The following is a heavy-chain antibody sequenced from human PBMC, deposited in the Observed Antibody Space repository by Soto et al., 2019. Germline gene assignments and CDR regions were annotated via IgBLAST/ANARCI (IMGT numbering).Heavy chain of an antibody. J-gene: IGHJ4*02. CDR3: ARPGRDFWSGRNFSDY. Sequence: PGGSLRLSCAASGFSFSTHVMHWVRQAPGKGLEWVAFISDDGSNIYYGDSVKGRFTISRDNSKNTLYLQMNSLRVEDTAVYYCARPGRDFWSGRNFSDYWGQGTQVTVSS. V-gene: IGHV3-30*03. CDR1: GFSFSTHV. CDR2: ISDDGSNI. D-gene: IGHD3-3*01.